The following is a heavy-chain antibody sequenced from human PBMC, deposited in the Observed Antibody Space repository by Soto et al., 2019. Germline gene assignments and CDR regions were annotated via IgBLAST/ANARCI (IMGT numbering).Heavy chain of an antibody. CDR3: AREYRRITMVRGVITYGMDV. CDR1: GFTFSSYA. J-gene: IGHJ6*02. V-gene: IGHV3-30-3*01. CDR2: ISYDGSNK. Sequence: GGSLRLSCAASGFTFSSYAMHWVRQAPGKGLEWVAVISYDGSNKYYADSVKGRFTISRDNSKNTLYLQMNSLRAEDTAVYYCAREYRRITMVRGVITYGMDVWGQGTTVTVSS. D-gene: IGHD3-10*01.